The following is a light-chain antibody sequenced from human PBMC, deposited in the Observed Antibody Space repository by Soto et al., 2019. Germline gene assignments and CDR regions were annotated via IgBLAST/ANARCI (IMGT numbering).Light chain of an antibody. CDR3: CSYAGSYTYL. J-gene: IGLJ1*01. CDR2: DVN. CDR1: SSDVGSYVY. Sequence: QSALTQPRSVSGSPGQSVTISCTGTSSDVGSYVYVSWYQQQPGKAPKLMIYDVNKRPSGVPDRFSGSKSGNTASLTVSGLRAEDEADYYCCSYAGSYTYLFGTGTKLTVL. V-gene: IGLV2-11*01.